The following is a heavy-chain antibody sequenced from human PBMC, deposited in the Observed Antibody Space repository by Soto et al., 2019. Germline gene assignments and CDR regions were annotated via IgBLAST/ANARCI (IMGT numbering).Heavy chain of an antibody. CDR2: ISIDNGNT. J-gene: IGHJ5*01. V-gene: IGHV1-18*01. CDR3: ARDSGDRCFDS. CDR1: GYIFASNG. Sequence: QVQLVQSGDEVMKTGASVRVSCKASGYIFASNGITWVRQAPGQGLEWMGWISIDNGNTKYGEKFEGRVTMTTDTSTSTTYMEVRSLRSDDTAMYYCARDSGDRCFDSWGQGTMVTVSS. D-gene: IGHD3-10*01.